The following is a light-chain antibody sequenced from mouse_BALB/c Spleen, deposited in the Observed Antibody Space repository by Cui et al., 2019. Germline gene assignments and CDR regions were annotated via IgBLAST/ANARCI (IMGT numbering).Light chain of an antibody. V-gene: IGKV6-23*01. CDR3: QQYSSNPWT. Sequence: DIVMTQSHKFMSTSVGEGNSIISRTGQYVGTAVAWQQQKPGRSPKLLIYWASTRHTGVPDRFTGSGSGTDYTLTISNVQSEDLADYYCQQYSSNPWTFGGGTKLEIK. J-gene: IGKJ1*01. CDR2: WAS. CDR1: QYVGTA.